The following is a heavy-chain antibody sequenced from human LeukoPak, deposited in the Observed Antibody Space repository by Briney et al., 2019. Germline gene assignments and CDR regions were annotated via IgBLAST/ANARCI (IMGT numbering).Heavy chain of an antibody. J-gene: IGHJ4*02. V-gene: IGHV3-48*01. CDR3: ARDFRYDYVWGSYEV. Sequence: GGSLRLSCAASGFTFSSYSMNWVRQAPGKGLEWVSYISSSSSTIYYADSVKGRFTISRDNAKNSLYLQMNSLRAEDTAVYHCARDFRYDYVWGSYEVWGQGTLVTVSS. CDR2: ISSSSSTI. CDR1: GFTFSSYS. D-gene: IGHD3-16*01.